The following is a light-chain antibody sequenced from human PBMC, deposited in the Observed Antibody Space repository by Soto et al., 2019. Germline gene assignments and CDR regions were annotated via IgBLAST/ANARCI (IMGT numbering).Light chain of an antibody. CDR3: QQHNHRSS. CDR1: QSVSSN. CDR2: AVS. Sequence: EIVMTQSPATLSVSQGERATLSCRASQSVSSNLAWFQQKPGQAPRLLLYAVSTRAAGVPGRFSGSGSGTEFTLTISSLPYDDSAVYYCQQHNHRSSFGQGTKVEIK. V-gene: IGKV3-15*01. J-gene: IGKJ2*01.